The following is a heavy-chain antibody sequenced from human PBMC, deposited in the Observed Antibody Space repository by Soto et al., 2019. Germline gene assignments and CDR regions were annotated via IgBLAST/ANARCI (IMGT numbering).Heavy chain of an antibody. CDR1: GGTFSSYT. V-gene: IGHV1-69*02. J-gene: IGHJ5*02. D-gene: IGHD3-16*01. CDR3: ARGHPTIGATDVLGWFAP. CDR2: IIPILGIA. Sequence: QVQLVQSGAEVKKPGSSVKVSCKASGGTFSSYTISWVRQAPGQGLEWMGRIIPILGIANYAQKFQGRVTITADKSTSTAYMELSSLRSEDTAVYYCARGHPTIGATDVLGWFAPWGQGTLVTVSS.